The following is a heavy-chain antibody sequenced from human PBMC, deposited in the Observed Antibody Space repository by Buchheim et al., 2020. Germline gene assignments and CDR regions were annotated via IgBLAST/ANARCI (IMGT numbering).Heavy chain of an antibody. CDR2: VSASGDS. CDR1: GGSITGSY. J-gene: IGHJ6*02. V-gene: IGHV4-59*12. Sequence: QVQLQESGPGLVKPSETLSLTCNVSGGSITGSYWSWIRQPPGKGLEWIGYVSASGDSICNPSLESRVTMSVETSKNQFSLKLRSATAADTAIYYCARDCGGDCYGHYYGLDVWGQGTT. CDR3: ARDCGGDCYGHYYGLDV. D-gene: IGHD2-21*02.